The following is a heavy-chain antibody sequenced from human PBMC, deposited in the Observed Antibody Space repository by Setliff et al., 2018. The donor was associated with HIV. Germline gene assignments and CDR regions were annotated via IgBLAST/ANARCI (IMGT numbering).Heavy chain of an antibody. CDR2: INHSGSS. D-gene: IGHD3-22*01. CDR3: ARGTYYYESSGNRSLRKSYYFDY. CDR1: GGSFSDYY. V-gene: IGHV4-34*01. Sequence: LSLTCAVYGGSFSDYYWSWIRQPPGKGLEWIGEINHSGSSNYNPSLKSRVTISVDTSKNQYSLKVNSVTAADTAVYYCARGTYYYESSGNRSLRKSYYFDYWGQGTLVTVSS. J-gene: IGHJ4*02.